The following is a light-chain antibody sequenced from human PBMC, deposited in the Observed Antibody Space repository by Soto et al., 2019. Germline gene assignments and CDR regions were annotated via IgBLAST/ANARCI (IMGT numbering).Light chain of an antibody. Sequence: QSVLTQPPSVSGAPGQRGTISCTGSRSHIGAGYDVHWYQQIPGAAPKLLIYGNSNRPSGVPDRFSGSKSGTSASLAIPGLQAEDEADYYCQSYDASLSGDVVFGGGTKLTVL. CDR3: QSYDASLSGDVV. CDR1: RSHIGAGYD. V-gene: IGLV1-40*01. J-gene: IGLJ2*01. CDR2: GNS.